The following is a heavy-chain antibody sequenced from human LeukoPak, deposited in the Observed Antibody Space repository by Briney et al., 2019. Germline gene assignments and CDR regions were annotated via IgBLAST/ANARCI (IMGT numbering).Heavy chain of an antibody. V-gene: IGHV4-34*01. CDR2: INHSGST. Sequence: SETLSLTCAVYGGSFSSYYWSWIRQPPGKGLEWIGEINHSGSTNYNPSLKGRVTISVDTSKNQFSLKLSSVTAADTAVYYCARGTYDGDYGGYYYYMDVWGKGTTVTVSS. CDR1: GGSFSSYY. CDR3: ARGTYDGDYGGYYYYMDV. D-gene: IGHD4-17*01. J-gene: IGHJ6*03.